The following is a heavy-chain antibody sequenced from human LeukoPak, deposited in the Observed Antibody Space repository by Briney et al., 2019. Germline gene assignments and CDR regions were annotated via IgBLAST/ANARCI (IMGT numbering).Heavy chain of an antibody. V-gene: IGHV2-5*02. J-gene: IGHJ4*02. Sequence: SGPTLVKPTETLTLTCTVSGFSLSTSAVGVGWIRQPPGKALELLGIIYWGDDKRYSPSLKSRLTITKDTSKNQVVLRMTKMDPVDTATYYCAHYFDSAFDYWGQGTLVTVSS. CDR2: IYWGDDK. CDR3: AHYFDSAFDY. CDR1: GFSLSTSAVG. D-gene: IGHD3-9*01.